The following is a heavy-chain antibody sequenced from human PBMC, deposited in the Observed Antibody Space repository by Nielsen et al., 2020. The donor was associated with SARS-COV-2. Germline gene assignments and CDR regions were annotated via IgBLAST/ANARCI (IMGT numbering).Heavy chain of an antibody. CDR2: ISASGGST. CDR3: AQHASRGIAATFDY. CDR1: GFTFNIYA. D-gene: IGHD6-13*01. Sequence: GESLKISCIASGFTFNIYAMAWVRRTPGRGLQWVSGISASGGSTYYTDSVKGRFAVSRDNSRNTLYLQMNSLRAEDTAVYYCAQHASRGIAATFDYWGQGTLVTVSS. V-gene: IGHV3-23*01. J-gene: IGHJ4*02.